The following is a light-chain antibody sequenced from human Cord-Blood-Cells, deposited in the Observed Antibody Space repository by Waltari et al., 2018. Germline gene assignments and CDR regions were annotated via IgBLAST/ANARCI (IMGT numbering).Light chain of an antibody. CDR1: SSVVGSYNL. J-gene: IGLJ1*01. V-gene: IGLV2-23*01. Sequence: QSALTQHASVSGSPGQSITISCTGTSSVVGSYNLVSWYQKHPGKAPKLMIYEGSKRPSRVSNRFSGSKSGNTASLTISGLQAEDEADYYCCSYAGSSTYVFGTGTKFTVL. CDR3: CSYAGSSTYV. CDR2: EGS.